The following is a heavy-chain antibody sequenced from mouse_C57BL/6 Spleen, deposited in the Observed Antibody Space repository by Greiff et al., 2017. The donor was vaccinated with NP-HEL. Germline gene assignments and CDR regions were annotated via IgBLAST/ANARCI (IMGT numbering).Heavy chain of an antibody. CDR3: ARDYYGSSYVGFAY. Sequence: DVQLQESGGGLVKPGGSLKLSCAASGFTFSSYAMSWVRQTPEKRLEWVATISDGGSYTYYPDNVKGRFTISRDNAKNNLYLQMSHLKSEDTAMYYCARDYYGSSYVGFAYWGQGTLVTVSA. CDR2: ISDGGSYT. V-gene: IGHV5-4*01. D-gene: IGHD1-1*01. CDR1: GFTFSSYA. J-gene: IGHJ3*01.